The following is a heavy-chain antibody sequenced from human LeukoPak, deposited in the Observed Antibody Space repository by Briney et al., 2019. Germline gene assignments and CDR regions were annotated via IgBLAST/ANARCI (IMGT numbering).Heavy chain of an antibody. CDR1: GFSFSSYA. CDR2: ISNDGGSE. Sequence: GMSLRLSCAPSGFSFSSYAMHWVRQPPGKGPEGVAIISNDGGSEYYADSVKGQFTISRDSSKNTLYLQMNSLLPDDRAVDYCARVPVIAAPAWGQGALVTVSS. CDR3: ARVPVIAAPA. V-gene: IGHV3-30*01. D-gene: IGHD6-13*01. J-gene: IGHJ5*02.